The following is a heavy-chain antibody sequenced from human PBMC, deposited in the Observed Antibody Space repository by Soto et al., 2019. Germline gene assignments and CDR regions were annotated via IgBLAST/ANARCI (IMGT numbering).Heavy chain of an antibody. CDR1: GYTFTGYY. Sequence: ASVKVSCKASGYTFTGYYMHWVRQAPGQGLEWMGWINPNSGGTNYAQKFQGRVTMTRDTSISTAYMELSRLRSDDTAVYYCASLWFGDPNWFDPWGQGTLVTVSP. V-gene: IGHV1-2*02. CDR3: ASLWFGDPNWFDP. D-gene: IGHD3-10*01. J-gene: IGHJ5*02. CDR2: INPNSGGT.